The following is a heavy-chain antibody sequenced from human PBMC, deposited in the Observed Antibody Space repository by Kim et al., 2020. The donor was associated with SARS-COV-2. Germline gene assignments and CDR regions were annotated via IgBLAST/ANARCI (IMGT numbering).Heavy chain of an antibody. CDR2: IQTSGST. Sequence: SETLSLTCTVSGGSFSRYYWSWIRQPAGKGLEWIGRIQTSGSTNYNPSLKSRVIMSVDMSKNQFSLNLSSVTAADTAVYYCARDDLVYCDGDCRHCLDN. CDR3: ARDDLVYCDGDCRHCLDN. V-gene: IGHV4-4*07. D-gene: IGHD2-21*02. J-gene: IGHJ5*01. CDR1: GGSFSRYY.